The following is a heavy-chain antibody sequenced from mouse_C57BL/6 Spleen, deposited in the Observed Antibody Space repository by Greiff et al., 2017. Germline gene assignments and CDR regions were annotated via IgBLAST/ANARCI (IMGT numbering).Heavy chain of an antibody. D-gene: IGHD1-1*02. CDR1: GFTFSDYY. J-gene: IGHJ1*03. Sequence: EVKLMESEGGLVQPGSSMKLSCTASGFTFSDYYMAWVRQVPEKGLEWVANINYDGSSTYYLDSLKSRFIISRDIAKNILYLQMSSLKSEDTATYYCARDGGYYWYFDVWGTGTTVTVSS. CDR3: ARDGGYYWYFDV. CDR2: INYDGSST. V-gene: IGHV5-16*01.